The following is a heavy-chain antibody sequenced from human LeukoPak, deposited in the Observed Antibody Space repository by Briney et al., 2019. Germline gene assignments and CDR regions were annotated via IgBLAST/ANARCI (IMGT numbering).Heavy chain of an antibody. Sequence: GEPLKISCKASGYTFSDYWIGWVRHLPGKGLEWMTIIYPDDSETRYSPSLQGQVTISADKSISTAYLQWSSLKASDTAMYYCARRKSGSIDYWGQGTLVTVSS. V-gene: IGHV5-51*01. J-gene: IGHJ4*02. CDR1: GYTFSDYW. CDR3: ARRKSGSIDY. D-gene: IGHD1-26*01. CDR2: IYPDDSET.